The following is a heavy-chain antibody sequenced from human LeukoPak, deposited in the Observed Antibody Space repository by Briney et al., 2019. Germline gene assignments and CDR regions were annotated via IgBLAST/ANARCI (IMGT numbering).Heavy chain of an antibody. D-gene: IGHD1-7*01. CDR3: ARGSIAGATRNYFDY. CDR2: IYPGDSDT. V-gene: IGHV5-51*01. Sequence: GESLKISCKGSGYSVTSYWIGWVRQMPGKGLEWMGIIYPGDSDTRYSPSFQGQVTISADKSINTAYPQWSSLKASDTAMYYCARGSIAGATRNYFDYWGQGTLVTVSS. J-gene: IGHJ4*02. CDR1: GYSVTSYW.